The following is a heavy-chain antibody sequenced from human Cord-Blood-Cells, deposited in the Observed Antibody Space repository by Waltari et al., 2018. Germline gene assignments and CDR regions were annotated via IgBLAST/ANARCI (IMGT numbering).Heavy chain of an antibody. Sequence: QVQLQQWGAGLLKPSETLSLTCAVYGGSFSGYYWSWIRQPPGKGLEWIGEINHSGSTNYNPSLKSRVTISVDTSKNQFSLKLSSVTAADTAVYYCARSLIAAAGTGDAFDIWGQGTMVTVSS. D-gene: IGHD6-13*01. V-gene: IGHV4-34*01. J-gene: IGHJ3*02. CDR2: INHSGST. CDR3: ARSLIAAAGTGDAFDI. CDR1: GGSFSGYY.